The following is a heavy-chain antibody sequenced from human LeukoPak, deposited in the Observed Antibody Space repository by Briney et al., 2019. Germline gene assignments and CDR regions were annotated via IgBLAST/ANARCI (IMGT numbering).Heavy chain of an antibody. Sequence: GGTLRLSCVSSVFTFSNYNMNWVRQARAKGLECVSYISSTSSTIYYADSVKGRFTISRDNAKNSLSLQMNSLRDEDTAVYYCATWIVDGSLFDFWGQGTLVTVSS. CDR3: ATWIVDGSLFDF. J-gene: IGHJ4*02. D-gene: IGHD6-19*01. CDR2: ISSTSSTI. CDR1: VFTFSNYN. V-gene: IGHV3-48*02.